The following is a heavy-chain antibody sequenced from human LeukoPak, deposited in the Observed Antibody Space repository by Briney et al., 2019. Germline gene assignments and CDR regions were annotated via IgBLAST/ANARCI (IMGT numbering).Heavy chain of an antibody. D-gene: IGHD6-19*01. CDR3: GRRYSSVWSDAFDI. CDR1: GYSFPTYW. CDR2: IYPGDSET. V-gene: IGHV5-51*01. Sequence: GESLKISCKGSGYSFPTYWIGWVRQMPGRGLEWMGIIYPGDSETRYSPSFQGQVTVSADKSISAAYLQWSSLKASDTAMYYCGRRYSSVWSDAFDIWGQGTMVTVSS. J-gene: IGHJ3*02.